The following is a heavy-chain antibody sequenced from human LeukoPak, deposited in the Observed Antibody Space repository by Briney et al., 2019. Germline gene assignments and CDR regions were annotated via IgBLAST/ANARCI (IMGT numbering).Heavy chain of an antibody. V-gene: IGHV3-7*02. D-gene: IGHD6-19*01. CDR3: ARQLSGWYDADPY. J-gene: IGHJ4*02. CDR2: IKEDGSRN. CDR1: GFTFSSYW. Sequence: GGSLRLSCAASGFTFSSYWMSWVRQAPGKGLEWVANIKEDGSRNHYVDSVKGRFTISRDNTKNSLYLQMSSLRAEDTAVYYCARQLSGWYDADPYWGQGTLVTVSS.